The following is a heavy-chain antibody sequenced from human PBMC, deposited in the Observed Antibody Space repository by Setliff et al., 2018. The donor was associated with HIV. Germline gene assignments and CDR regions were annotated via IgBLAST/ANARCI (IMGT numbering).Heavy chain of an antibody. CDR3: ARGLYSSSWYGSYWFDP. V-gene: IGHV4-34*01. CDR1: GGSLSSYY. D-gene: IGHD6-13*01. J-gene: IGHJ5*02. CDR2: IHPTGHI. Sequence: SETLSLTCVAYGGSLSSYYWNWIRQTPGKGLEWIGEIHPTGHINYNPSYKSRVTVSLDTSKNQFSLKLSSVTAADTAVYYCARGLYSSSWYGSYWFDPWGQGTLVTVSS.